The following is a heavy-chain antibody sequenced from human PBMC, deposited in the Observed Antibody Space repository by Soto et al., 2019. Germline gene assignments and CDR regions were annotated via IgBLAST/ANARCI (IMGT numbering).Heavy chain of an antibody. CDR3: ARGDSSGWDDAFDI. D-gene: IGHD6-19*01. Sequence: QVQLVESGGGVVQPGRSLRLSCAASGFTFSSYAMHWVRQAPGKGLEWVAVISYDGSNKYYADSVKGRFTISRDNSKNTLYLQMNSLRAEDTAVYYCARGDSSGWDDAFDIWGQGTMVTVSS. CDR1: GFTFSSYA. V-gene: IGHV3-30-3*01. CDR2: ISYDGSNK. J-gene: IGHJ3*02.